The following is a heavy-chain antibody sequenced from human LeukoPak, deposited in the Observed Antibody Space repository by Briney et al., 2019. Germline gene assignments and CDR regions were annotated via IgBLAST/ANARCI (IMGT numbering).Heavy chain of an antibody. CDR1: GGSFSGYY. V-gene: IGHV4-34*01. CDR2: INHSGST. Sequence: SETLSLTCAVYGGSFSGYYWSWIRQPPGKGLEWIGEINHSGSTNYNPSLKSRVTISVDTSKNQFSLKLSSVTAADTAVYYCARGPYYDSSGYPVDRYFDLWGRGTLVTVSS. CDR3: ARGPYYDSSGYPVDRYFDL. J-gene: IGHJ2*01. D-gene: IGHD3-22*01.